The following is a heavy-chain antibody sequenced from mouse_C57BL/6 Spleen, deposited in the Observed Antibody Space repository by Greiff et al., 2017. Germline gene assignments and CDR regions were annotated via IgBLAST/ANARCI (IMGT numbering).Heavy chain of an antibody. Sequence: QVQLKQSGAELARPGASVKLSCKASGYTFTSYGISWVKQRTGQGLEWIGEIYPRSGNTYYNEKFKDKATLTADKSSSAAYMELRSLTSEDSAVYFGARNYDYDGPYWYFDVWGTGTTVTVSS. V-gene: IGHV1-81*01. CDR1: GYTFTSYG. D-gene: IGHD2-4*01. CDR2: IYPRSGNT. J-gene: IGHJ1*03. CDR3: ARNYDYDGPYWYFDV.